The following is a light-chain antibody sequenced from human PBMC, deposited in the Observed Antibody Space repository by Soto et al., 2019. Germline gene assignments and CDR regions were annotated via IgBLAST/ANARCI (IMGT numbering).Light chain of an antibody. CDR3: QQYDTFSGT. V-gene: IGKV1-5*01. J-gene: IGKJ1*01. CDR2: DAS. CDR1: QRISRW. Sequence: DIHTTQCPSTMSASVGDRVTTTRRASQRISRWLAWYQQKPGEAPKLLIYDASALPRGVPSRFSGSGSGTKFTLTIASLQPDDFATYYCQQYDTFSGTFGPGTKVDIK.